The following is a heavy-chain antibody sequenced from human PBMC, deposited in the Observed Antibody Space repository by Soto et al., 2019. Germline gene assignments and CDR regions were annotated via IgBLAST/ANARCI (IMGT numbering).Heavy chain of an antibody. D-gene: IGHD3-22*01. V-gene: IGHV3-30-3*01. CDR2: ISYDGSNK. J-gene: IGHJ4*02. CDR1: GLTFSSYA. CDR3: ARYPGRWYDSSGRYFDY. Sequence: GSLRVSVAASGLTFSSYAMHLVRQAPGKGLEWVAVISYDGSNKYYEDSVKGRFTISRDNSKNTLYLQMNSRRAEDTAVYYCARYPGRWYDSSGRYFDYWGQGTLVTGSS.